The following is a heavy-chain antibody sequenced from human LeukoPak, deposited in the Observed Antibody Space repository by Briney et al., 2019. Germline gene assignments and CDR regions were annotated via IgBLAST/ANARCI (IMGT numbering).Heavy chain of an antibody. CDR2: INPIFGTA. CDR1: GGTFSSYA. V-gene: IGHV1-69*06. D-gene: IGHD3-9*01. CDR3: ARDDLTGYSVY. J-gene: IGHJ4*02. Sequence: SVKVSCKASGGTFSSYAISWVRQAPGQGLEWMGGINPIFGTANYAQKFQGRVTITADKSTSTAYMELSSLRPEDTAVYYCARDDLTGYSVYWRQGTLVSVSS.